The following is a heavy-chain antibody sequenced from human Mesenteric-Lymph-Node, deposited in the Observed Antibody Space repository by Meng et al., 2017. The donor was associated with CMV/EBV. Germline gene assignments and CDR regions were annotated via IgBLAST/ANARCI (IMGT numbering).Heavy chain of an antibody. CDR3: AKDRYYDSTGYYLRGYFDY. J-gene: IGHJ4*02. CDR2: LSGSGDRT. D-gene: IGHD3-22*01. Sequence: GGSLRLSCAASGFTFRNYAMSWVRQAPGKGLEWVAVLSGSGDRTYYPDSVKGRFTISRDNSKNTLYLQMNSLRAEDTAVYYCAKDRYYDSTGYYLRGYFDYWGQGMLVTVSS. CDR1: GFTFRNYA. V-gene: IGHV3-23*01.